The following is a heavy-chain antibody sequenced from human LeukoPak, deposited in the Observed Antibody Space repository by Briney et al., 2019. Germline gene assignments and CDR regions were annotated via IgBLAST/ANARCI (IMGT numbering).Heavy chain of an antibody. CDR3: ARDPLGGPDWYFDL. Sequence: GGSLRLSCAASGFTFSSYAMHWVRQAPGKGLEWVAVISYDGSNKHYADSVKGRFTISRDNSKNTLYLQMNSLRAEDTAVYYCARDPLGGPDWYFDLWGRGTLVTVSS. CDR2: ISYDGSNK. CDR1: GFTFSSYA. J-gene: IGHJ2*01. D-gene: IGHD2-15*01. V-gene: IGHV3-30-3*01.